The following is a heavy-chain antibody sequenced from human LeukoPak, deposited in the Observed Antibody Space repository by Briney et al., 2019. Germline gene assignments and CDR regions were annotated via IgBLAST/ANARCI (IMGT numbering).Heavy chain of an antibody. D-gene: IGHD1-7*01. Sequence: SVKVSCKASGGTFSSYTFSWVRQAPGQGLEWMGRIIPILGIANYAQKFQGRVTITADKSTSTAYMELSSLRSEDTAVYYCARDRAGTTFLGSTLVYWGQGTLVTVSS. CDR1: GGTFSSYT. J-gene: IGHJ4*02. CDR3: ARDRAGTTFLGSTLVY. CDR2: IIPILGIA. V-gene: IGHV1-69*04.